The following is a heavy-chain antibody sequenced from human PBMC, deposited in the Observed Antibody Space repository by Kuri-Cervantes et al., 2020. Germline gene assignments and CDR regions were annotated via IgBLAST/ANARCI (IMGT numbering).Heavy chain of an antibody. CDR2: IYYSGST. CDR3: ARAQGSGSYSFDY. J-gene: IGHJ4*02. CDR1: GGSISSGGYY. D-gene: IGHD3-10*01. Sequence: SETLSLTCTVSGGSISSGGYYWSWIRQYPGKGLEWIGYIYYSGSTYYNPSLKSRVTISVDTSKNQFSLKLSSVTAADTAVYYCARAQGSGSYSFDYWGQGTLVTVSS. V-gene: IGHV4-30-4*08.